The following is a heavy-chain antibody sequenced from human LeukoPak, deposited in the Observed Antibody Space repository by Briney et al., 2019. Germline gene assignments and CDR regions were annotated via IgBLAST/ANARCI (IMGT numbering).Heavy chain of an antibody. Sequence: KSSQTLSLTCTVSGGSISSGGYYWSWIRQHPGKGLEWIGYIYYSGSTYYNPSLKSRVTISVDTSKNHFSLTLSSVTAADTAVYYCAKLQPNSGEWAFDIWGQGTMVTVSS. J-gene: IGHJ3*02. V-gene: IGHV4-31*03. CDR2: IYYSGST. D-gene: IGHD1-1*01. CDR1: GGSISSGGYY. CDR3: AKLQPNSGEWAFDI.